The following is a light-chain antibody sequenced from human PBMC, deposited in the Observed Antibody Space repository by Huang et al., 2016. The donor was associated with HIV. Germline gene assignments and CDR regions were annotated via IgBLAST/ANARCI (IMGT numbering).Light chain of an antibody. CDR2: GAS. CDR1: QRINSY. Sequence: DIQMTQSPSSLSASVGDRVTITCRASQRINSYLNWYQQKPGKAPNLLIYGASSLQSGVPSRFSVSGSGTDFTLTISSLQPKDFATYYCQQSYNTPTFGHGTKVEI. V-gene: IGKV1-39*01. J-gene: IGKJ1*01. CDR3: QQSYNTPT.